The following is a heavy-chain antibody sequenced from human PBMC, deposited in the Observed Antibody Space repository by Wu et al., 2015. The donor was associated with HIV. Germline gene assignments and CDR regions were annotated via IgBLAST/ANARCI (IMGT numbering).Heavy chain of an antibody. Sequence: EVQMVQSGAEVKKPGATVKISCKVSGYTFTDYYMHWVQQAPGKGLEWMGLVDPEDGETIYAEKFQGRITITADTSTDTAYMVMSRLRSDDTAVYYCSTDLRSFMRRMTRWRYVGLTPWGQGTRGHRLL. CDR3: STDLRSFMRRMTRWRYVGLTP. J-gene: IGHJ4*02. CDR1: GYTFTDYY. V-gene: IGHV1-69-2*01. CDR2: VDPEDGET. D-gene: IGHD3-9*01.